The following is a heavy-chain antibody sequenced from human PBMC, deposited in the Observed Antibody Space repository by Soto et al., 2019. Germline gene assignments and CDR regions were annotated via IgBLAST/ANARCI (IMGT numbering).Heavy chain of an antibody. CDR2: ISVYTGNT. CDR3: ARDRCTTDNCYTHHLDV. J-gene: IGHJ6*02. CDR1: GYTFTSYC. D-gene: IGHD2-21*01. Sequence: QVQLVQSGGEVTKPGASVKVSCKSSGYTFTSYCVSWVRQAPGQGLEWLGWISVYTGNTKQAQKFQDRVTLTTDASTSTAYLELRNLRSDDTAVAYCARDRCTTDNCYTHHLDVWGQGPTVTVSS. V-gene: IGHV1-18*04.